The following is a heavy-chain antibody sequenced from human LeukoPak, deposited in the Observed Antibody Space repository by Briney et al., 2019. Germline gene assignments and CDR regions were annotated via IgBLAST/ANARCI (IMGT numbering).Heavy chain of an antibody. CDR1: GGSISSGGYY. J-gene: IGHJ6*03. D-gene: IGHD4-11*01. CDR2: IYTSGST. V-gene: IGHV4-61*02. Sequence: SETLSLTCTVSGGSISSGGYYWSWIRQPAGKGLEWIGLIYTSGSTNYNPSLKSRVTMSVDTSKNQFSLKLSSVTAADTAVYYCARELPTTVTTFFDYYYMDVWGKGTTVTVSS. CDR3: ARELPTTVTTFFDYYYMDV.